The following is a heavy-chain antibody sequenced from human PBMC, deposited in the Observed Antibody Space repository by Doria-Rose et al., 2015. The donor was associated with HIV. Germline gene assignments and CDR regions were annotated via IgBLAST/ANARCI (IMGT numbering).Heavy chain of an antibody. J-gene: IGHJ4*02. CDR1: GVSLSSPGMG. CDR2: IVSDDDR. V-gene: IGHV2-26*01. CDR3: ARIKSSRWYHKYYFDF. D-gene: IGHD6-13*01. Sequence: QVQLVQSGPVLVKPTETLTLTCTVSGVSLSSPGMGVSWIRQPPGKALEWLANIVSDDDRSYKASLKSRLTISRRTSKSQVLLTMTDMDPVDTVTYYCARIKSSRWYHKYYFDFWGQGTLVIVSA.